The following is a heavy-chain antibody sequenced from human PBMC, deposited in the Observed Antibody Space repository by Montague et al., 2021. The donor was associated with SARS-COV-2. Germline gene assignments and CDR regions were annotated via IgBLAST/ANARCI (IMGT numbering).Heavy chain of an antibody. J-gene: IGHJ6*02. D-gene: IGHD2-15*01. V-gene: IGHV4-59*01. CDR1: GGSINSFY. CDR2: VYYTGGT. Sequence: SKTLSLTCSISGGSINSFYWNWIRQSPGKGLKWIGYVYYTGGTNYNPSLKSRATISVDTSKNQFSLTVGSVTAADTAVYYCARAGGGSSYNYYGLDVWGQGTTVTVSS. CDR3: ARAGGGSSYNYYGLDV.